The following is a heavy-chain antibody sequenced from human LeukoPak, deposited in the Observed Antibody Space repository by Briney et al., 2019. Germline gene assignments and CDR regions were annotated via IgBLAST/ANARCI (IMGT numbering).Heavy chain of an antibody. CDR1: GVSFSGYY. V-gene: IGHV4-34*01. CDR2: INHSGST. D-gene: IGHD3-9*01. CDR3: ARVFYDILTGYYVFYYFDY. Sequence: KPSETLSLTCAVYGVSFSGYYWSWIRQPPGKGLEWIGEINHSGSTNYNPSLKSRVTISVDTSKNQFSLKLSSVTAADTAVYYCARVFYDILTGYYVFYYFDYWGQGTLVTVSS. J-gene: IGHJ4*02.